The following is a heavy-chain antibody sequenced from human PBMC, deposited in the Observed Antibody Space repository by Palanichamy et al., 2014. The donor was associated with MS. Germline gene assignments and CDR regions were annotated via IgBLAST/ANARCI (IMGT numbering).Heavy chain of an antibody. CDR3: ATVFDF. Sequence: EVQLVESGGGLVQPGGSLRLSCAVSRFTLSSNWMHWVRQAPGKGLVWVARIDDHGTGTSYADSVRGRFSISRDNAKNTVYLQMNSLRVEDTAVYYCATVFDFWGQGILVTVSS. V-gene: IGHV3-74*01. CDR1: RFTLSSNW. CDR2: IDDHGTGT. J-gene: IGHJ4*02.